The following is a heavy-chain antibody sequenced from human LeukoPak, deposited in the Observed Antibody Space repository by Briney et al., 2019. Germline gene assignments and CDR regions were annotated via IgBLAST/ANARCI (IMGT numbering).Heavy chain of an antibody. CDR1: GYTFTGYY. J-gene: IGHJ3*02. CDR3: AREGRRTIFGVVIIDAFDI. Sequence: ASVKVSCKASGYTFTGYYMHWVRQAPGQGLEWMGWINPNSGGTNYAQKFQGRVTMTRDTSISTAYMELSRLRSDDTAVYYCAREGRRTIFGVVIIDAFDIWGQGTMVTVSS. D-gene: IGHD3-3*01. V-gene: IGHV1-2*02. CDR2: INPNSGGT.